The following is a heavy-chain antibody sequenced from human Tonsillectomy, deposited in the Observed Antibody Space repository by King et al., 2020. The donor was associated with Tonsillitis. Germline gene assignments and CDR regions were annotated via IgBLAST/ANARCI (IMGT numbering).Heavy chain of an antibody. V-gene: IGHV4-39*07. J-gene: IGHJ5*02. CDR3: ARHGLPLLQGNWFDP. Sequence: LQLQESGPGLVKPSETLSLTCTVSGRSISSSSFYWGWIRQPPGKGLEWIGSIYYSGSTYFNPSLKSRVTISVDRSKNQFSLKLSSVTAADTAVYYCARHGLPLLQGNWFDPCVQGTLVTVSS. D-gene: IGHD2-15*01. CDR1: GRSISSSSFY. CDR2: IYYSGST.